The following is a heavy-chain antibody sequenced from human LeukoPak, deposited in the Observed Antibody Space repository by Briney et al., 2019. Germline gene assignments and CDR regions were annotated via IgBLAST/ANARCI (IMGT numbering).Heavy chain of an antibody. D-gene: IGHD3-10*01. V-gene: IGHV4-59*08. CDR2: IYYSGST. J-gene: IGHJ5*02. CDR3: ARYYYGSGSYFGDSDNWFDP. CDR1: GGSISSYY. Sequence: PSETLSLTCTVSGGSISSYYWSWIRQPPGKGLEWIGYIYYSGSTNYNPSLKSRVTISVDTSKNQFSLKLSSVTAADTAVYYCARYYYGSGSYFGDSDNWFDPWGQGTLVTVSS.